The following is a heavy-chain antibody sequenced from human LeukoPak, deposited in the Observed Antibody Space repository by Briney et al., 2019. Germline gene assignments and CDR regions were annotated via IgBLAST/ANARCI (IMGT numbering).Heavy chain of an antibody. Sequence: ASVKVSCKASGGTFSSYAISWVRQAPGQGLEWMGGIIPIFGTANYAQMFQGRVTITTDESTSTAYMELSSLRSEDTAVYYCARDYYDSSGIDYWGQGTLVTVSS. D-gene: IGHD3-22*01. J-gene: IGHJ4*02. CDR3: ARDYYDSSGIDY. V-gene: IGHV1-69*05. CDR2: IIPIFGTA. CDR1: GGTFSSYA.